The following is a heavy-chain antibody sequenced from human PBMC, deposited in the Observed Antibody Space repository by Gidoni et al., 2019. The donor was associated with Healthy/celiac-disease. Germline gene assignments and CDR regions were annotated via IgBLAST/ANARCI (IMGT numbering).Heavy chain of an antibody. CDR2: LCSNDEQ. CDR3: ERAERYYYDSSGYSFDD. Sequence: QVTLKESGPVLVKPTETLTLTCTVSAFSLHNARLGVSWIRQPPGKALEWLAHLCSNDEQYYSTSLKSRLTISKETSKSQVVLTMTNMEHVDPATYYCERAERYYYDSSGYSFDDWGQGTLVTVSA. V-gene: IGHV2-26*01. CDR1: AFSLHNARLG. J-gene: IGHJ4*02. D-gene: IGHD3-22*01.